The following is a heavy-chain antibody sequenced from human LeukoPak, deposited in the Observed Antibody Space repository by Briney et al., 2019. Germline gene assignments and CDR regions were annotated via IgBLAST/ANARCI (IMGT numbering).Heavy chain of an antibody. Sequence: ASVKVSCKVSGYTLTELSMHWVRQAPGKGLEWMGWISAYNGNTNYAQKLQGRVTMTTDTSTSTAYMELRSLRSDDTAVYYCARTPYGDYGDYWGQGTLVTVSS. CDR2: ISAYNGNT. V-gene: IGHV1-18*01. D-gene: IGHD4-17*01. CDR1: GYTLTELS. CDR3: ARTPYGDYGDY. J-gene: IGHJ4*02.